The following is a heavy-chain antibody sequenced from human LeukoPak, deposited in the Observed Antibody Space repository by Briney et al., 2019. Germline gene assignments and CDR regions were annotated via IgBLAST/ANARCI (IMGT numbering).Heavy chain of an antibody. D-gene: IGHD3-22*01. CDR1: GGTFSSYA. V-gene: IGHV1-69*13. Sequence: SVKVSCKASGGTFSSYAISWVRQAPGQGLEWMGGIIPIFGTANYAQKFQGRVTITADESTSTAYMELSSLRSEDTAVYYCAAWRGDDSSGYYYLRDEYFQHWGRGTLVTVSS. CDR2: IIPIFGTA. CDR3: AAWRGDDSSGYYYLRDEYFQH. J-gene: IGHJ1*01.